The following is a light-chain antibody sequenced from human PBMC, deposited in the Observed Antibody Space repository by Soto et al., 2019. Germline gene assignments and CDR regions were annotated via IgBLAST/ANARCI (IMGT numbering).Light chain of an antibody. V-gene: IGKV1-5*01. CDR1: QTISSW. CDR2: DAS. Sequence: DIQMTQSPSTLSASVGDRVTITCRASQTISSWLAWYQQKPGKAPKLLIYDASTLESGVTSRFSGSGSGTEFTLAISGLQPDDFATYYCQQYSSYPWTFGQGTKVEIK. CDR3: QQYSSYPWT. J-gene: IGKJ1*01.